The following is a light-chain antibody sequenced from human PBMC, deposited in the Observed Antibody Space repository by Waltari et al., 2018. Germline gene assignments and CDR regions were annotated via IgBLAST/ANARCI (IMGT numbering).Light chain of an antibody. Sequence: IVMTQSPDSLAVSLGERATINRKSSQTVLYISNTQNYLAWYPQKPRQPPKLLIYWASTRESGVPDRFSGSGSGTDFTLTISSLQAEDVAVYYCQQYYNTPLTFGGGTK. CDR1: QTVLYISNTQNY. CDR2: WAS. CDR3: QQYYNTPLT. J-gene: IGKJ4*01. V-gene: IGKV4-1*01.